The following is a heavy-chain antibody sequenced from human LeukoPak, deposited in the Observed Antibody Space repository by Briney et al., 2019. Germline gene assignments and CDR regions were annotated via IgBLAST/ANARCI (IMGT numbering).Heavy chain of an antibody. V-gene: IGHV3-48*03. CDR2: ISSSGSTR. CDR3: ARDGKQWLSEIDAFDI. Sequence: GGSLRLSCAASGFTFSSYEMNWVRQAPGKGLEWVSYISSSGSTRYYADSVKGRFTISRDNAKNSLYLQMNSLRAEDTAVYYCARDGKQWLSEIDAFDIWGQGTMVTVSS. CDR1: GFTFSSYE. J-gene: IGHJ3*02. D-gene: IGHD6-19*01.